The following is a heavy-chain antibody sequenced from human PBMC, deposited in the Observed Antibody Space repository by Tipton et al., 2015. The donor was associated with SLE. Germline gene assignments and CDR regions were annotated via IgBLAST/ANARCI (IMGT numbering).Heavy chain of an antibody. CDR3: ASYSWAGTRFDY. V-gene: IGHV4-59*01. CDR2: IYYSGHT. D-gene: IGHD2-15*01. CDR1: GGSISNYY. J-gene: IGHJ4*02. Sequence: TLSLTCTVSGGSISNYYWSWIRQSPGKGLEWIGYIYYSGHTDYNPSLKSRVTLSVDTSKSQFSFSLRLSSVTAADTAVYYCASYSWAGTRFDYWGQGTLVTVSS.